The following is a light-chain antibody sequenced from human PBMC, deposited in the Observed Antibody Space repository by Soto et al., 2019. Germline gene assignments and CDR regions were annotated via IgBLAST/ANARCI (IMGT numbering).Light chain of an antibody. CDR3: QQYGSSPRT. Sequence: EIVLTQSPGTLSLSPGERATLSCRASQSFSNNYLAWYQQKPGQAPRLLIYGASSRATGIPDRFSGSGSGTDFTLTISRLEPEDFAVYYCQQYGSSPRTFGLGTKVDI. CDR2: GAS. V-gene: IGKV3-20*01. J-gene: IGKJ1*01. CDR1: QSFSNNY.